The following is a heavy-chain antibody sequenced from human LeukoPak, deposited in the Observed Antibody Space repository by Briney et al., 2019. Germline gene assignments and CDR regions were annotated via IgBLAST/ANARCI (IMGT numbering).Heavy chain of an antibody. V-gene: IGHV1-8*02. D-gene: IGHD1-26*01. J-gene: IGHJ4*02. CDR2: MNPSTGDT. CDR3: TRGSLSGSSRDY. CDR1: GYTFTSYD. Sequence: ASVKVSCKASGYTFTSYDINWVRQATGQGLEWMGWMNPSTGDTGYAQKFQGRVTMTRNTSVDTAFMELSGLGSEDTAVYYCTRGSLSGSSRDYWGQGTLVTVSS.